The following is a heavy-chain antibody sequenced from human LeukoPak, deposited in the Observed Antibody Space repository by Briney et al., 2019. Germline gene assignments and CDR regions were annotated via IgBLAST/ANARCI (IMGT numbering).Heavy chain of an antibody. CDR1: GYTFTGYY. CDR3: ASSSWYGGGFFDY. J-gene: IGHJ4*02. Sequence: GASVKVSCKASGYTFTGYYMHWARQAPGQGLEWMGWINPNSGGTDYAQKFQGRVTMTRDTSISTAYMELSRLRSDDTAVYYCASSSWYGGGFFDYWGQGTLVTVSS. V-gene: IGHV1-2*02. D-gene: IGHD6-13*01. CDR2: INPNSGGT.